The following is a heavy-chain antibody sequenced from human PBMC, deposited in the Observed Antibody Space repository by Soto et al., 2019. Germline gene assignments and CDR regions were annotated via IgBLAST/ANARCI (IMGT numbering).Heavy chain of an antibody. CDR2: MNPNSGNT. CDR1: GYTFTSYD. CDR3: ARGINYYDSGDDAFDI. J-gene: IGHJ3*02. D-gene: IGHD3-10*01. Sequence: QVQLVQSGAEVKTPGASVKVSCKASGYTFTSYDINWVRQATGHGLEWMGWMNPNSGNTGYAQKFQGRVTMTRNTSMSTAYRELSSLRSEDTAVYYWARGINYYDSGDDAFDIWGQGTMVTVSS. V-gene: IGHV1-8*01.